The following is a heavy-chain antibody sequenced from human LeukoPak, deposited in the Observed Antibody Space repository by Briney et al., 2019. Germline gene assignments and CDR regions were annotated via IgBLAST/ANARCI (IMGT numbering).Heavy chain of an antibody. Sequence: ASVKVSCKASGYTFTGYYMHWVRQAPGQGLEWMGIINPSGGSTSYAQKFQGRVTMTRDTSTSTVYMELSSLRSEDTAVYYCARGVVRYDSSGYYLYGMDVWGQGTTVTVSS. CDR1: GYTFTGYY. CDR2: INPSGGST. CDR3: ARGVVRYDSSGYYLYGMDV. J-gene: IGHJ6*02. V-gene: IGHV1-46*01. D-gene: IGHD3-22*01.